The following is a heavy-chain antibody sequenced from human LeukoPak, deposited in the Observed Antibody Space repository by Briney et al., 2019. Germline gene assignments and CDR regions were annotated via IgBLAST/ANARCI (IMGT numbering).Heavy chain of an antibody. CDR2: INHSGST. CDR1: GGSFSGYY. Sequence: PSETLSLTCAVYGGSFSGYYWSWIRQPPGKGLEWIGEINHSGSTNYNPSLKSRVTISVDTSKNQFSLKLSSVTAADTAVYYCARAPFTNYYMDVWGKGTTVTVSS. J-gene: IGHJ6*03. CDR3: ARAPFTNYYMDV. V-gene: IGHV4-34*01.